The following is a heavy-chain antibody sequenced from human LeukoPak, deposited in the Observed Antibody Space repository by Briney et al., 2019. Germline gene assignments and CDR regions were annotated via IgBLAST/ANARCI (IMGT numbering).Heavy chain of an antibody. CDR2: MNPNSGNT. Sequence: GSVKVSCKASGYTFTSYDINWVRQATGQGLEWMGWMNPNSGNTGYAQKFQGRVTMTRNTSISTAYMELSSLRSEDTAVYYCARHSGYRNYYYYYMDVWGKGTTVTISS. CDR1: GYTFTSYD. D-gene: IGHD5-12*01. J-gene: IGHJ6*03. V-gene: IGHV1-8*01. CDR3: ARHSGYRNYYYYYMDV.